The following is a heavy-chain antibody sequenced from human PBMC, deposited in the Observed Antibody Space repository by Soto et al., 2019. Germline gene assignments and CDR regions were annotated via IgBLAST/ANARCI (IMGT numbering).Heavy chain of an antibody. J-gene: IGHJ6*02. Sequence: EVQVLESGGGLVQPGGSLRLACGASGFTFSTYVMSWVRQAPGKGLEWVSGISGNGGNTYYANSVKGRFIISRDNSKNTLDLQMSSLRAEDTAVYYCAKGMTRGMDVWGQGTTVTVSS. CDR2: ISGNGGNT. CDR3: AKGMTRGMDV. V-gene: IGHV3-23*01. CDR1: GFTFSTYV.